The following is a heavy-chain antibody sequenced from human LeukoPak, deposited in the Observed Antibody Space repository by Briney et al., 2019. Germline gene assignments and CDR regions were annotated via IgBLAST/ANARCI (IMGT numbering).Heavy chain of an antibody. Sequence: GGSLRLSCAASGFMFSSYWMNWVRQAPGKGLEWVANIKQGGSEKYYVGSVKGRFSISRDNAESSLFLQMNSLRADDTAVYYCAMAGHIDGPFDFDYWGQGTLVTVSS. D-gene: IGHD5-18*01. J-gene: IGHJ4*02. V-gene: IGHV3-7*01. CDR2: IKQGGSEK. CDR3: AMAGHIDGPFDFDY. CDR1: GFMFSSYW.